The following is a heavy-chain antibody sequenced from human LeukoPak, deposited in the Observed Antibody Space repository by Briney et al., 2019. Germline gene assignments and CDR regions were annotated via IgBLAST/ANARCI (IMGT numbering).Heavy chain of an antibody. CDR3: AKRMGSSGYQESY. J-gene: IGHJ4*02. CDR1: GFIFSSYA. Sequence: PGGSLRLSCAASGFIFSSYAMSWVRQAPGEGLEWVSAISGSGDSTYYADSVKGRFTISRDNSKNTLYLQMNSLRAEDTAVYYCAKRMGSSGYQESYWGQGTLVTVSS. V-gene: IGHV3-23*01. D-gene: IGHD3-22*01. CDR2: ISGSGDST.